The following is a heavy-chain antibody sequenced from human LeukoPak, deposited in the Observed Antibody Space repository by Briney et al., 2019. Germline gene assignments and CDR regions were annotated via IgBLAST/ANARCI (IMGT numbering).Heavy chain of an antibody. J-gene: IGHJ2*01. CDR1: GSTFSSIG. CDR3: AKGRATAVANWYFGL. Sequence: GGSLRLSCAASGSTFSSIGMHWVRQAPGKGLEWLAFIRYDGSNKYYADSMKGRLTISRDNSKNTLYLEMNSLRPEDTAMYYCAKGRATAVANWYFGLWGRGTLVTVSS. V-gene: IGHV3-30*02. D-gene: IGHD5-18*01. CDR2: IRYDGSNK.